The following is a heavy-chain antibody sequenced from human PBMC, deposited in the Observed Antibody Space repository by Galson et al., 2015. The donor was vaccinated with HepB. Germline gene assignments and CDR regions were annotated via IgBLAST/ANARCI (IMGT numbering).Heavy chain of an antibody. CDR3: ARDQGAYYDSRSLLDYFVY. J-gene: IGHJ4*02. CDR1: GFTFSSYV. D-gene: IGHD3-22*01. Sequence: SLRLSCAASGFTFSSYVMHWVRQAPGEGLEWVAVISYDGCNKYYADSVKGRFTISRDNSKNTLYLQMNSLRAEDTAVYYCARDQGAYYDSRSLLDYFVYWCQGSLVTVSS. V-gene: IGHV3-30-3*01. CDR2: ISYDGCNK.